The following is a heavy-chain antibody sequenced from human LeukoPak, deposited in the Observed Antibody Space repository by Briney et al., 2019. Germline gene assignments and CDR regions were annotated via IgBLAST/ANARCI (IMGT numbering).Heavy chain of an antibody. D-gene: IGHD7-27*01. CDR2: INGKRGDT. V-gene: IGHV1-2*02. Sequence: ASVKVSCKTSGFTFTDHYMHWVRQAPGQGLEWMGWINGKRGDTNYAQNFQDRVTMTRDTSTSTVYMELSRLTVDDTAVYYCARDHDWGVDYWGQGTLVTVSS. CDR3: ARDHDWGVDY. J-gene: IGHJ4*02. CDR1: GFTFTDHY.